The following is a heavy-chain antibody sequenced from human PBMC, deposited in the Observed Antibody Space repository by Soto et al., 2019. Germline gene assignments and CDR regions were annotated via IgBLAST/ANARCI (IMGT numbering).Heavy chain of an antibody. D-gene: IGHD3-3*01. CDR3: ARGSSPYYDFWSRYYYYYYGMEV. CDR2: MNPNSGNT. J-gene: IGHJ6*02. CDR1: GYTFTSYD. Sequence: ASVKVSCKASGYTFTSYDINWVRQATGQGLEWMGWMNPNSGNTGYAQKFQGRVTMTRNTSISTAYMELSSLRSEDTAVYYCARGSSPYYDFWSRYYYYYYGMEVWGQATTVKVSS. V-gene: IGHV1-8*01.